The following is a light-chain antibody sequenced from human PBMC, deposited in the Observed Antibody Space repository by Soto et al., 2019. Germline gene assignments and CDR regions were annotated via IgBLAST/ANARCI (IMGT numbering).Light chain of an antibody. J-gene: IGLJ1*01. CDR1: SSDVGAYNY. V-gene: IGLV2-14*01. Sequence: QSVLTQPPSASESPGQSVTIYCTGTSSDVGAYNYVSWYQQHPGKAPKLLIFEVSSRPSGVSNRFSGSKSGNTASLTISALQAEDEADYFCNSYTSSTSRPYVFGTGTKVTVL. CDR2: EVS. CDR3: NSYTSSTSRPYV.